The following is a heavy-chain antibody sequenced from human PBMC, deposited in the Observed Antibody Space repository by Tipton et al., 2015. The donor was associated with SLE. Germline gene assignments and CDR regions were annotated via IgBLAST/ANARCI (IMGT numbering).Heavy chain of an antibody. V-gene: IGHV4-59*01. J-gene: IGHJ6*03. Sequence: TLSLTCTVSGGSISSYYWSWIRQPPGKGLEWIGYIYYSGSTNYNPSLKGRVTIPVDTSKNQFSLKLSSVTAADTAVYYCARAGAGYYYYYYMDVWGKGTTVTVSS. CDR3: ARAGAGYYYYYYMDV. CDR2: IYYSGST. CDR1: GGSISSYY.